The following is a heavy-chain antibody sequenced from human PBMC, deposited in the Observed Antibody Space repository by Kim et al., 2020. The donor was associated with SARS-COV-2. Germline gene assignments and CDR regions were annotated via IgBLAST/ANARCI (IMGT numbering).Heavy chain of an antibody. Sequence: GESLKISCKGSGYSFTSYWIGWVRQMPGKGLEWMGIIYPGDSDTRYSPSFQGQVTISADKSISTDYLQWSSLKASDTAMYYCARHSNLYGSGSYYNVYFDLWGRSTLVTVSS. V-gene: IGHV5-51*01. CDR1: GYSFTSYW. CDR3: ARHSNLYGSGSYYNVYFDL. CDR2: IYPGDSDT. J-gene: IGHJ2*01. D-gene: IGHD3-10*01.